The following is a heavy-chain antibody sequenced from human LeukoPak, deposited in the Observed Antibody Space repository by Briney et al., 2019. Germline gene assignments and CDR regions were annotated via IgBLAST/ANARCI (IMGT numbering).Heavy chain of an antibody. Sequence: ASVKVSCEASGYTFTSYGISWVRQAPGQGLERMGWISAYNGNTNYAQKLRGRVTMTTDTSTSTAYMELRSLRSDDTAVYYCARDYYDSSGYYVDYYYYGMDVWGQGTTVTVSS. D-gene: IGHD3-22*01. J-gene: IGHJ6*02. CDR2: ISAYNGNT. CDR1: GYTFTSYG. V-gene: IGHV1-18*01. CDR3: ARDYYDSSGYYVDYYYYGMDV.